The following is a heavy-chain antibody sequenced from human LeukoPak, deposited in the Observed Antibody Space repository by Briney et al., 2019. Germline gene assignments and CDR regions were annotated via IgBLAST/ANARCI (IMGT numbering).Heavy chain of an antibody. CDR3: ARMDYYGSGSYKVYYYYYYMDV. V-gene: IGHV3-48*03. Sequence: GGSLRLSCAASGFSFSSYEMNWVRQAPGKGLEWISYISASGTLTHYADSVEGRFTISRDNAKNTLYLQMNSLRAEDTAVYYCARMDYYGSGSYKVYYYYYYMDVWGKGTTVTVSS. D-gene: IGHD3-10*01. J-gene: IGHJ6*03. CDR1: GFSFSSYE. CDR2: ISASGTLT.